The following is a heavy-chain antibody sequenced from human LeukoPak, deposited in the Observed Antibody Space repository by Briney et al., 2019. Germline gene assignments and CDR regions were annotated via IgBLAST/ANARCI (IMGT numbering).Heavy chain of an antibody. V-gene: IGHV4-59*01. J-gene: IGHJ5*02. CDR2: IYYSGST. CDR1: GGSISRYY. Sequence: SETLSLTCTVSGGSISRYYWSWIRQPPGKGLEWIGYIYYSGSTNYNPSLKSRVTISVDTSKNQFSLKLSSVTAADTAVYYCARAKGNWFDPWGQGTLVTVSS. CDR3: ARAKGNWFDP.